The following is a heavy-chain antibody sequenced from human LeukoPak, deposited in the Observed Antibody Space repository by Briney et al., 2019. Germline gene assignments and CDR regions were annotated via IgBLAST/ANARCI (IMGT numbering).Heavy chain of an antibody. CDR2: ISGGSGTI. V-gene: IGHV3-48*03. Sequence: GGSLRLSCAASGFTFRSYEMNWVRQAPGKGLEWVSFISGGSGTIYYADSVKGRFTISRDNAKNSLYLQMDSLRVEDTAVYYCARDRDYGDYRPVSFDLWGQGTLVTVSS. CDR1: GFTFRSYE. J-gene: IGHJ5*02. D-gene: IGHD4-17*01. CDR3: ARDRDYGDYRPVSFDL.